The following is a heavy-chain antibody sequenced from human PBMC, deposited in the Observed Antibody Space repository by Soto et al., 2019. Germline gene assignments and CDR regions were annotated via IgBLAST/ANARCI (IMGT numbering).Heavy chain of an antibody. V-gene: IGHV1-69*04. J-gene: IGHJ4*02. Sequence: SVKVSCKASGGTFSSYTISWVRQAPGQGLEWMGRIIPILGIANYAQKFQGRVTITADKSTSTAYMELSSLRSEDTAVYYCARDPRVYYYDSSGYLDYWGQGTLVTVSS. D-gene: IGHD3-22*01. CDR2: IIPILGIA. CDR3: ARDPRVYYYDSSGYLDY. CDR1: GGTFSSYT.